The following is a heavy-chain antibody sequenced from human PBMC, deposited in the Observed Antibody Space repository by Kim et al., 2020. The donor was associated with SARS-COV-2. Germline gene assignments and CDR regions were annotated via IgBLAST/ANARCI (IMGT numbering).Heavy chain of an antibody. CDR3: ARTGYSSGWYLRAGYFD. J-gene: IGHJ4*03. CDR2: ISYDGSNK. CDR1: GFTFSSYA. D-gene: IGHD6-19*01. V-gene: IGHV3-30*04. Sequence: GGSLRLSCAASGFTFSSYAMHWVRQAPGKGLEWVAVISYDGSNKYYADSVKGRFTISRDNSKNTLYLQMNSLRAEDTAVYYCARTGYSSGWYLRAGYFD.